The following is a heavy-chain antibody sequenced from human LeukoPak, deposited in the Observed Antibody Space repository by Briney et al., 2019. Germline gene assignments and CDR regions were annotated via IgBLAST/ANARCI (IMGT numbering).Heavy chain of an antibody. CDR2: IYYSGST. Sequence: PSETLSLTCTVSGGSISNYYWSWIRQPPGKGLEWIGYIYYSGSTNYNPSLKSRVTISVDTSKNQFSLKLSSVTAADTAVYYCARGGGAIVGATYFDYWGQGTLVTVSS. D-gene: IGHD1-26*01. V-gene: IGHV4-59*01. CDR1: GGSISNYY. CDR3: ARGGGAIVGATYFDY. J-gene: IGHJ4*02.